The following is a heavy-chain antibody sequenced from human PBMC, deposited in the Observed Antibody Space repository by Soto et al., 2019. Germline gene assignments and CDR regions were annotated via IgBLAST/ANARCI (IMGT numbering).Heavy chain of an antibody. D-gene: IGHD3-3*02. CDR3: ARRDSALAFDY. Sequence: PGGSLRLSCAASGFTFSTYAMSWVRQAPGKGLEWVSTISGSGGTTYYADSVKGRFTISRDNSKNTLYLQMNSLRAEDTAVYYCARRDSALAFDYWGQGTLVNVSS. CDR1: GFTFSTYA. CDR2: ISGSGGTT. J-gene: IGHJ4*02. V-gene: IGHV3-23*01.